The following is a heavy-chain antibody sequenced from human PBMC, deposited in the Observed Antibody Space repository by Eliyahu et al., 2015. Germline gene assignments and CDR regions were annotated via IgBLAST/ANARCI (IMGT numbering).Heavy chain of an antibody. CDR1: GASISSSNYY. D-gene: IGHD4-11*01. V-gene: IGHV4-39*01. Sequence: QLQLQESGPGVVKPSETLSLTCTVSGASISSSNYYWGWIRQPPGKGLEWIGSIFQGGSTYYNASLKSRVTISVDTPKKQFSLKLSSVTAADAAIYYCARRDFFDVSNYCFDYWGRGTLVTVSS. CDR2: IFQGGST. J-gene: IGHJ4*02. CDR3: ARRDFFDVSNYCFDY.